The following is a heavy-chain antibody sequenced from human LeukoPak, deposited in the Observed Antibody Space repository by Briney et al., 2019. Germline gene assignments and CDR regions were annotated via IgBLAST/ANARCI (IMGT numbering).Heavy chain of an antibody. CDR3: AKVPFDKSGYYYFDY. V-gene: IGHV3-23*01. J-gene: IGHJ4*02. CDR1: GFAFDSYA. CDR2: IRGSGVNK. D-gene: IGHD3-22*01. Sequence: GGSLRLSCVASGFAFDSYAMSWVRHGPGKGLEWVSDIRGSGVNKYYADSVKGRSTISRDNSKNTLYLQMNSLRAEDTAVYYCAKVPFDKSGYYYFDYWGQGTLVTVSS.